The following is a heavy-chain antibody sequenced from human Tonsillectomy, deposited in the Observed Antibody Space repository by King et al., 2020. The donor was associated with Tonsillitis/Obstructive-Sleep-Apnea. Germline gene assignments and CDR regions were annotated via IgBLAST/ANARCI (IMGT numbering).Heavy chain of an antibody. Sequence: VQLQESGPGLVKPSETLSLTCTVSGGSISSYYWSWIRQPPGKGLEWIGYIYYSGSTNYNPSLKSRVTIAVDTSKNQFSLKLSSVTAADTAVYYCARDCSSTRCRGEMDVWGQGTTVTVS. CDR2: IYYSGST. CDR3: ARDCSSTRCRGEMDV. J-gene: IGHJ6*02. D-gene: IGHD2-2*01. CDR1: GGSISSYY. V-gene: IGHV4-59*01.